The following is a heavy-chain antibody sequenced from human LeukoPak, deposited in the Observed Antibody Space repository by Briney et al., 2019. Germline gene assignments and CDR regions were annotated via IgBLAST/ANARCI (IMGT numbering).Heavy chain of an antibody. Sequence: SVKVSCKASGGTFSSYAISWVRQAPGQGLEWMGRIIPLLGIANYAQKFQGRVTITADKSTSTAYMELSSLRSEDTAVYYCARGWYNWNYGASYYYYGMDVWGQGTTVTVSS. V-gene: IGHV1-69*04. CDR3: ARGWYNWNYGASYYYYGMDV. J-gene: IGHJ6*02. CDR2: IIPLLGIA. D-gene: IGHD1-7*01. CDR1: GGTFSSYA.